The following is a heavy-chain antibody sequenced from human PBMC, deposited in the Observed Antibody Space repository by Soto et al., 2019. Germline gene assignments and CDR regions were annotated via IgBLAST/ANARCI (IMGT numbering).Heavy chain of an antibody. CDR1: AGHFSGYY. CDR2: INHRGTN. V-gene: IGHV4-34*02. D-gene: IGHD6-6*01. Sequence: QVQLKQWGEGLLKPSETLSVTCAVYAGHFSGYYWTWIRQRPGKGLEWIGEINHRGTNNHNPSLASPVTITVDTSTNQFLLMLKSVTAADTAVYYCARLDSSSAGLFGLDVWGQGTTVTVSS. CDR3: ARLDSSSAGLFGLDV. J-gene: IGHJ6*02.